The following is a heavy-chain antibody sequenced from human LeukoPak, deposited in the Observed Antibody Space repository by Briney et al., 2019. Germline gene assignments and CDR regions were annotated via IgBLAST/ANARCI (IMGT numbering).Heavy chain of an antibody. Sequence: ASVKVSCKASGYTFTGYYMHWVRQAPGQGLEWMGWINPNSGGTNYAQKFQGRVTMTRDTSISTAYMELSRLRSDDTAVYYCASPRGGGLAPFNFYYWGQGTLVTVSS. CDR3: ASPRGGGLAPFNFYY. CDR1: GYTFTGYY. V-gene: IGHV1-2*02. D-gene: IGHD1-26*01. J-gene: IGHJ4*02. CDR2: INPNSGGT.